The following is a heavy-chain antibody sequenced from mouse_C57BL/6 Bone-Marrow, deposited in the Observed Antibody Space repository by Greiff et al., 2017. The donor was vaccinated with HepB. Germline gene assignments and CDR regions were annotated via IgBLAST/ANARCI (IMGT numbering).Heavy chain of an antibody. CDR3: ARGDYYGSSPFAY. Sequence: VQLQQSGPELVKPGASVKISCKASGYTFTDYNMDWVKQSHGKSLEWIGDINPNNGGTIYNQKFKGKATLTVDKSSSTAYMELRSLTSEDTAVYYCARGDYYGSSPFAYWGQGTLVTVSA. CDR2: INPNNGGT. J-gene: IGHJ3*01. D-gene: IGHD1-1*01. CDR1: GYTFTDYN. V-gene: IGHV1-18*01.